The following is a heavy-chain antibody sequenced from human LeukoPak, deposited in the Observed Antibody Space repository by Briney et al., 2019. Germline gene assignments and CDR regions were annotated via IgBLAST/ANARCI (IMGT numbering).Heavy chain of an antibody. CDR1: GFTFSSYA. J-gene: IGHJ5*02. V-gene: IGHV3-23*01. CDR2: ISGSGGST. Sequence: GGSLRLSCAASGFTFSSYAMSWVRQAPGKVLEWVSAISGSGGSTYYADSVKGRFTISRDNSKNTLYLQMNSLRAEGTAVYYCAKDPGPITMIVVAPSDPWGQGTLVTVSS. D-gene: IGHD3-22*01. CDR3: AKDPGPITMIVVAPSDP.